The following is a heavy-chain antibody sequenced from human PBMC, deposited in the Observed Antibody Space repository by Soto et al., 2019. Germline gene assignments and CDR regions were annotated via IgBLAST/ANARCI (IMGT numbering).Heavy chain of an antibody. CDR2: ISGSGGST. V-gene: IGHV3-23*01. CDR3: AKAVEANCSGGSCYSFIPKRPKLQWRPNDY. CDR1: GFTFSSYA. D-gene: IGHD2-15*01. Sequence: GGSLRLSCAASGFTFSSYAMSWVRQAPGKGLEWVSAISGSGGSTYYADSVKGRFTISRDNSKNTLYLQMNSLRAEDTAVYYCAKAVEANCSGGSCYSFIPKRPKLQWRPNDYWGQGTLVTVSS. J-gene: IGHJ4*02.